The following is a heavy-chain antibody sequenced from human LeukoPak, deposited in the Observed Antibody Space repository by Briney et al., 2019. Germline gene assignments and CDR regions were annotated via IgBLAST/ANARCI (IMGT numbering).Heavy chain of an antibody. J-gene: IGHJ6*02. D-gene: IGHD4-11*01. CDR2: IFSRSESI. CDR3: ARGMGYSNPNKYYYYYYGMDV. V-gene: IGHV3-21*01. CDR1: GFTLGAYT. Sequence: GGSLRLSCTTSGFTLGAYTINWVRQAPGTGLEWVACIFSRSESILYADSVKGRFTIFRDNSKNTLYLQMNSLRAEDTAVYYCARGMGYSNPNKYYYYYYGMDVWGQGTTVTVSS.